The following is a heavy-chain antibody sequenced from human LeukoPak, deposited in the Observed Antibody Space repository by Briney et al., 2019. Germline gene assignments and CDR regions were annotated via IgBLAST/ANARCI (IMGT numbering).Heavy chain of an antibody. CDR3: ARDWFGDF. V-gene: IGHV3-21*01. Sequence: PGGSLRLSCAASGFTFSSYSMNWVRQAPGKGLEWVSSISSSSSYIYYADSLKGRLTISRDNAKQSLYLQMDSLRAEDTAVYYCARDWFGDFWGQGILVIVSS. J-gene: IGHJ4*02. D-gene: IGHD3-16*01. CDR2: ISSSSSYI. CDR1: GFTFSSYS.